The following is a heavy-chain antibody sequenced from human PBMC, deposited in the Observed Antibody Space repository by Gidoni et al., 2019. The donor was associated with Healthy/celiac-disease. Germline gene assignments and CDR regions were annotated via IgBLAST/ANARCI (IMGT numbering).Heavy chain of an antibody. V-gene: IGHV1-18*01. Sequence: QVQLVQSGAEVKKPGASVKVSCKASGYTFSSYGLSWVRQAPGQGLEWMGWISAYNGNTNYAQKLQGKVTMTTDTSTSTAYMELRSLRSDDTAVYYCAVLRSGYSLTGGMDVWGQGTTVTVSS. CDR3: AVLRSGYSLTGGMDV. J-gene: IGHJ6*02. CDR1: GYTFSSYG. CDR2: ISAYNGNT. D-gene: IGHD5-18*01.